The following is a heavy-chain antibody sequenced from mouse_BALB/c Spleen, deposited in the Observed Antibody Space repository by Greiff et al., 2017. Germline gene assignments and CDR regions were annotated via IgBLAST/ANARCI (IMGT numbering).Heavy chain of an antibody. V-gene: IGHV1-18*01. D-gene: IGHD2-3*01. Sequence: EVKLQESGPELVKPGASVKIPCKASGYTFTDYNMDWVKQSHGKSLEWIGDINPNNGGTIYNQKFKGKATLTVDKSSSTAYMELRSLTSEDTAVYYCARSSDGYYWYFDVWGAGTTVTVSS. CDR3: ARSSDGYYWYFDV. CDR1: GYTFTDYN. J-gene: IGHJ1*01. CDR2: INPNNGGT.